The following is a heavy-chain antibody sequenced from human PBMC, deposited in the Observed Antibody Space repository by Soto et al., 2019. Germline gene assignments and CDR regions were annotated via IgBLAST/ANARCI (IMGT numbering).Heavy chain of an antibody. CDR3: ARRRPFIGKTNWFDP. J-gene: IGHJ5*02. CDR1: GGSISSGDYY. V-gene: IGHV4-30-4*01. Sequence: PSETLSLTCTVSGGSISSGDYYWSWIRQPPGKGLEWIGYIYYSGSTYYNPSLKSRVTISVDTSKNQFSLKLSSVTAADTAVYYCARRRPFIGKTNWFDPWGQGTLVTVSS. CDR2: IYYSGST.